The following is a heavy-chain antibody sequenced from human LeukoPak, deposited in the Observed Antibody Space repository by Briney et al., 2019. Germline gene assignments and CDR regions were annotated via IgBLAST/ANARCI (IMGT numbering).Heavy chain of an antibody. CDR2: ISGSEGST. Sequence: PGGSRRLSCVASGITFSSYAMSWVRQAPGKGLEWASGISGSEGSTDYADSVKGRFTISRDKSEKTLYLQMNSLRAEDTAVYYCASRGPGSTGSFDNWGQGTLVTVSS. V-gene: IGHV3-23*01. J-gene: IGHJ5*02. D-gene: IGHD6-13*01. CDR1: GITFSSYA. CDR3: ASRGPGSTGSFDN.